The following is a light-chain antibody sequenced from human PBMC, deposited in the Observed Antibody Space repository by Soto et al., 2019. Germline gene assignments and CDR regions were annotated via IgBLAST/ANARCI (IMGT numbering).Light chain of an antibody. CDR3: CSYAGSSTPLV. V-gene: IGLV2-23*01. J-gene: IGLJ1*01. CDR1: SSDVGSYNL. CDR2: EGS. Sequence: QSVLTQPPSASGTPGQRVTISCSGTSSDVGSYNLVSWYQQHPGKAPKLMIYEGSKRPSGVSNRFSGSKSGNTASLAISGLQAEDEADYYCCSYAGSSTPLVFGTGTKVTVL.